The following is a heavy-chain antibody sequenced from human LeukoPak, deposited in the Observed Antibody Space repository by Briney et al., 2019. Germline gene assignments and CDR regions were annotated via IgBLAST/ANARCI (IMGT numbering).Heavy chain of an antibody. CDR1: GYTFTSYD. CDR2: MNPNSGNT. J-gene: IGHJ4*02. V-gene: IGHV1-8*01. Sequence: ASVKVSCKASGYTFTSYDINWVRQATGQGLEWMGWMNPNSGNTGYAQKFQGRVTMTRNTSISTAYMELSSLRSEDTAVYYCATVSPYGDYYFDYWGQGTLVTVSS. D-gene: IGHD4-17*01. CDR3: ATVSPYGDYYFDY.